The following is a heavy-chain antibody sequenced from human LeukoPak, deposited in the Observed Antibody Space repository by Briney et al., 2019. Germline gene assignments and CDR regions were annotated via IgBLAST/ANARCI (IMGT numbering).Heavy chain of an antibody. CDR1: GGSISTSNYY. CDR2: IFYSGST. Sequence: PSETLSLTCTVSGGSISTSNYYWGWIRQPPGKGLEWIGNIFYSGSTNYNPSLKSRVTISVDTSKNQFSLKLSSVTAADTAVYYCARAGIAAAGAWFDPWGQGTLVTVSS. V-gene: IGHV4-39*07. J-gene: IGHJ5*02. D-gene: IGHD6-13*01. CDR3: ARAGIAAAGAWFDP.